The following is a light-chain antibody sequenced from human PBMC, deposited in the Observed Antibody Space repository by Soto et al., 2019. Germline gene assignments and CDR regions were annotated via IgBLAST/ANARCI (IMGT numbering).Light chain of an antibody. Sequence: ELVLTQSPATLSVSPGESATLSCRASQDLNINLAWYQQKTGQAPRLLIYAESTRATGVPDRFSGSGSGTDFNLTISRLEPEDSAVYYCQKYGGSPWTCGQGTKVDIK. CDR2: AES. J-gene: IGKJ1*01. CDR1: QDLNIN. CDR3: QKYGGSPWT. V-gene: IGKV3-20*01.